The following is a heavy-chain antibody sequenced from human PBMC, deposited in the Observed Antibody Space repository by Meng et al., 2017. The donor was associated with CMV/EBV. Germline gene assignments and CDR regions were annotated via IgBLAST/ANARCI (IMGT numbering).Heavy chain of an antibody. V-gene: IGHV4-34*01. J-gene: IGHJ4*02. CDR2: INHSGST. CDR3: ARLGDGYNSGYFDY. Sequence: GSLRLSCAVYGGSFSGYYWSWIRQPPGKGLEWIGEINHSGSTNYNPSLKSRVTISVDTSKNQFSLKLSSVTAADTAVYYCARLGDGYNSGYFDYWGQGTLVTVSS. CDR1: GGSFSGYY. D-gene: IGHD5-24*01.